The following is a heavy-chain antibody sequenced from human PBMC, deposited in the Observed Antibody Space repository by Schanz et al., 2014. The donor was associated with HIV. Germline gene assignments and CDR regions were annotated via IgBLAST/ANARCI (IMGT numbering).Heavy chain of an antibody. D-gene: IGHD6-19*01. CDR3: ARDQGSGWYSDY. CDR2: INHSGST. J-gene: IGHJ4*02. V-gene: IGHV4-34*01. CDR1: GGSFSGYY. Sequence: QVPLQQRGAGLLKPSETLSLTCAVYGGSFSGYYWTWIRQVPGKGLEWIGDINHSGSTNHNPSLKSRVTRSADTSKNQFSLRLTSVTAADTAVYYCARDQGSGWYSDYWGQGTLVTVSS.